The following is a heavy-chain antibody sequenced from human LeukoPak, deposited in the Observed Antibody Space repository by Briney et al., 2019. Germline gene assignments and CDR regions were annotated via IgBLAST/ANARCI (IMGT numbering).Heavy chain of an antibody. Sequence: GGALTLSCAASGFTFSSYSMHWVRQAPGKGLEWLTLISYHGSNTEYTESVKGRVTISRDNSKNTLFLQMNSLRTEDTAIYFCARSPERLGQGYLDSWGQGTLVTVSS. CDR3: ARSPERLGQGYLDS. CDR2: ISYHGSNT. V-gene: IGHV3-30*04. J-gene: IGHJ4*02. CDR1: GFTFSSYS. D-gene: IGHD3/OR15-3a*01.